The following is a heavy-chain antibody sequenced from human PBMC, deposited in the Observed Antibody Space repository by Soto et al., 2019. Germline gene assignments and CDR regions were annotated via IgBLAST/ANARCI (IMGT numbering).Heavy chain of an antibody. CDR1: GFTLSNPW. D-gene: IGHD1-26*01. J-gene: IGHJ4*02. Sequence: EVQLVESGGGLVKPGGSLRLSWAASGFTLSNPWMSGVRRAPGKGLEWVGRIKSKTEGGTTDYAAPVKGRFTISRDDSKNTLYLQMNSLKTEDTAVYYCTTSSGSYPFDYWGQGTLVTVSS. CDR3: TTSSGSYPFDY. CDR2: IKSKTEGGTT. V-gene: IGHV3-15*01.